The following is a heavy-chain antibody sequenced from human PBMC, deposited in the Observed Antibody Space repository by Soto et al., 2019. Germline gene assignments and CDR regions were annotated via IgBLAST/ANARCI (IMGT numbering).Heavy chain of an antibody. CDR1: GLTFSRYT. CDR3: AKDLRGPEAGTWYFDL. Sequence: EVQMLESGGGLVQPGGSLRLACAASGLTFSRYTMGWVRQAPGQGLEWVSAIIASGSITYYADSVKGRFTISRDNSKDTLYLQMNSLRAEDTAVYYCAKDLRGPEAGTWYFDLWGRGTLVTVSS. CDR2: IIASGSIT. D-gene: IGHD6-13*01. J-gene: IGHJ2*01. V-gene: IGHV3-23*01.